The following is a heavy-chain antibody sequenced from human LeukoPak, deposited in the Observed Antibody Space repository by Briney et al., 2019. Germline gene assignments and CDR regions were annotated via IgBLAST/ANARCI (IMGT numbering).Heavy chain of an antibody. CDR1: GFDFATYW. J-gene: IGHJ4*02. V-gene: IGHV3-74*01. CDR2: INSDGSGA. Sequence: PGGSLRLSCAASGFDFATYWMFWVRQAPGKGLVWVAQINSDGSGATYGDSAKGRFSISRDNAKNTLFLYMSGLRAEDTAVYYCARGVSTATPIDYWGQGTLVAVSS. CDR3: ARGVSTATPIDY. D-gene: IGHD2-15*01.